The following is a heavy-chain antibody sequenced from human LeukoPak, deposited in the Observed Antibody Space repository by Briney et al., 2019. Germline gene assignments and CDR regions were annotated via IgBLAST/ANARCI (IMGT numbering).Heavy chain of an antibody. D-gene: IGHD5-12*01. J-gene: IGHJ4*02. CDR2: ISGSGGTT. Sequence: GGSLRLSCAASGFTFSKFTMNWVRQAPGKGLEWVSVISGSGGTTYYADSVNGRFTISRDNSKNTLYREMNSLRAEDTAVYYCAKDQRPDSGYDIDCWGQGTLVTVSS. CDR3: AKDQRPDSGYDIDC. CDR1: GFTFSKFT. V-gene: IGHV3-23*01.